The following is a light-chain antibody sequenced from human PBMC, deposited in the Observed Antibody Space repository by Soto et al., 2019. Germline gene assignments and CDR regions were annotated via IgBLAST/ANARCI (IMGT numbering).Light chain of an antibody. CDR1: SSYVGGYNY. J-gene: IGLJ1*01. Sequence: QSALTQPRSVSGSPGQSVTISCTGTSSYVGGYNYVSWYQQHPGKAPKLMIYDVSKRPSGVPDRFSGSKSGTTASLTISGLQAEDEADYYCRLFAGSYTSYVFGTGTKLTVL. CDR3: RLFAGSYTSYV. CDR2: DVS. V-gene: IGLV2-11*01.